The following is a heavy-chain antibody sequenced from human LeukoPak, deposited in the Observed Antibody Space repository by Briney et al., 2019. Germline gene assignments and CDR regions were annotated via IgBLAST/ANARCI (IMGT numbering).Heavy chain of an antibody. J-gene: IGHJ6*02. V-gene: IGHV4-4*07. Sequence: SETLSLTCTVSGGSISSYYWSWIRQPAGKGLEWIGRIYTSGSTNYNPSLKSRVTMSVDTSKKQFSLKLSSVTAADTAVYYCARLGYDSSGYYEGAYYYYYGMDVWGQGTTVTVSS. CDR2: IYTSGST. D-gene: IGHD3-22*01. CDR1: GGSISSYY. CDR3: ARLGYDSSGYYEGAYYYYYGMDV.